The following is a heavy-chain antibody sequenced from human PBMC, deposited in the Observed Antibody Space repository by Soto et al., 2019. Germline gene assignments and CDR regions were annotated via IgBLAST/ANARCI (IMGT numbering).Heavy chain of an antibody. D-gene: IGHD3-9*01. CDR2: INAGNGNT. CDR1: GYTFTSYA. Sequence: ASVRVSWQGSGYTFTSYAVHWVRQAPGQRLEWMGWINAGNGNTKYSQKFQGRVTITRDTSASTAYMELSSLRSEDTAVYYCARAAGYNFYRTWFDPWGQGTLVTVSS. CDR3: ARAAGYNFYRTWFDP. V-gene: IGHV1-3*01. J-gene: IGHJ5*02.